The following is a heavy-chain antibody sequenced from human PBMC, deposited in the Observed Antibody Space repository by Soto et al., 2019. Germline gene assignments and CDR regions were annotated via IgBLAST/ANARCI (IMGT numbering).Heavy chain of an antibody. Sequence: SETLSLTCTVSGGSICSYYWSWIRQPPGKGLEWIGYIYYSGSTNYNPSLKSRVTISVDTSKNQFSLKLSSVTAADTAVYYCARHGAYSSSYWFDPWGQGTLVTSPQ. V-gene: IGHV4-59*08. D-gene: IGHD6-6*01. J-gene: IGHJ5*02. CDR1: GGSICSYY. CDR3: ARHGAYSSSYWFDP. CDR2: IYYSGST.